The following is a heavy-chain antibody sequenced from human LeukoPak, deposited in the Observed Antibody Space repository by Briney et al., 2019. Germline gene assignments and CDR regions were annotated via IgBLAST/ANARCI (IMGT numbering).Heavy chain of an antibody. CDR2: INWNGGST. CDR1: GFTFDDYG. V-gene: IGHV3-20*04. J-gene: IGHJ4*02. D-gene: IGHD3-22*01. Sequence: GGSLRLSCAASGFTFDDYGMSWVRQAPGKGLEWVSGINWNGGSTVYADSVKGRFTISRDNAKNSLYLQMNSLRAEDTALYYCARRFGYYDSSGYPDYWGQGPLVTVSS. CDR3: ARRFGYYDSSGYPDY.